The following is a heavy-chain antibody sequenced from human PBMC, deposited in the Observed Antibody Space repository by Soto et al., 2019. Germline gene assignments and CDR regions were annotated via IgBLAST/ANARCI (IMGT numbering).Heavy chain of an antibody. D-gene: IGHD3-10*01. CDR1: GTSMSGHF. CDR2: GYYSGST. Sequence: KTSETLSLTCTVSGTSMSGHFWSWMRQPPGKGLEWIGYGYYSGSTLYNPSLKSRVTISLDTSKNHFSLRLNSVTSADTAVYYCARGVYLSLVRTGWFDSWGQGTLVTVSS. CDR3: ARGVYLSLVRTGWFDS. V-gene: IGHV4-59*11. J-gene: IGHJ5*01.